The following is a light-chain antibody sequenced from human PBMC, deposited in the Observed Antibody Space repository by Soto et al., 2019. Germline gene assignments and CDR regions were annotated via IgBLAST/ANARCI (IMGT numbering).Light chain of an antibody. J-gene: IGLJ2*01. V-gene: IGLV2-23*03. CDR2: EGS. CDR1: SSDVGSYNL. CDR3: CSYASSSTFSLV. Sequence: QSVLTQPASVSGSPVQSITISCTGTSSDVGSYNLVSWYQQHPGKAPKLMIYEGSKRPSGVSNRFSGSKSGNTASLTISGLQAEDEADYYCCSYASSSTFSLVFGGGTQLTVL.